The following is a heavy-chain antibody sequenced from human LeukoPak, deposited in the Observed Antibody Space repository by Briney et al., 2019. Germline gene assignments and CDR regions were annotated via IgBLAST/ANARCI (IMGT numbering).Heavy chain of an antibody. D-gene: IGHD6-25*01. J-gene: IGHJ3*02. CDR3: ARDLVIAPADFDI. Sequence: ASVKVSCKASGYTFTSYGNSWGRQAPGEGLEGMGWISAYNGNTNYAQKLQGRVTMTTDTSTSTAYMELRSLRSDDTAVYYCARDLVIAPADFDIWGQGTMVTVSS. V-gene: IGHV1-18*01. CDR1: GYTFTSYG. CDR2: ISAYNGNT.